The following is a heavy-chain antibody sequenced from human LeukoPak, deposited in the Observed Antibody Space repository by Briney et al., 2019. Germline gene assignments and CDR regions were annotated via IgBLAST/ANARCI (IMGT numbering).Heavy chain of an antibody. D-gene: IGHD3-22*01. J-gene: IGHJ4*02. CDR1: GFTFSSYA. V-gene: IGHV3-23*01. CDR2: ISGSGGST. CDR3: AKAGYYYDSSGYYGGGSFDY. Sequence: GGSLRLSCAASGFTFSSYAMSWVRQAPGKGLEWVSAISGSGGSTYYADSVKGRFAISRDNSKNTLYLQMNSLRAEDTAVYYCAKAGYYYDSSGYYGGGSFDYWGQGTLVTVSS.